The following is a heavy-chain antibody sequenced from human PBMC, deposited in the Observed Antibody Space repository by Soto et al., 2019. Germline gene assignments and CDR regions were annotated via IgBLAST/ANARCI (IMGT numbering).Heavy chain of an antibody. J-gene: IGHJ6*02. CDR2: IIPIFGTA. CDR3: AGAIIAVPGPNYYYYGMDV. Sequence: QVQRVQSGAEVKKPGSSVKVSCKASGGTFSSYAISWVRQAPGQGLEWMGGIIPIFGTANYAQKFQGRVTITADKSTSTAYVELSSLRFEDTAVYYCAGAIIAVPGPNYYYYGMDVWGQGTTVTVSS. V-gene: IGHV1-69*06. CDR1: GGTFSSYA. D-gene: IGHD2-2*01.